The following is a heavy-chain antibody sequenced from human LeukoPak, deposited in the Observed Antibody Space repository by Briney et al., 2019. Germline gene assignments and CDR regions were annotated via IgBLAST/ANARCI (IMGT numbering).Heavy chain of an antibody. D-gene: IGHD3-10*01. CDR2: IYYSGST. V-gene: IGHV4-61*01. J-gene: IGHJ4*02. CDR3: ARAGTGVQGVITV. Sequence: SETLSFTCTVSGGSVSSGSYYWSWIRQPPGKGLEWIGYIYYSGSTNYNPSLKSRVTISVDTSKNQFSLKLSSVTAADTAVYYCARAGTGVQGVITVWGQGTLVTVSS. CDR1: GGSVSSGSYY.